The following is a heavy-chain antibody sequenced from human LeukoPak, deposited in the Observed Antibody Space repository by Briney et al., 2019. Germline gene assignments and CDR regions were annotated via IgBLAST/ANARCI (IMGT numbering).Heavy chain of an antibody. D-gene: IGHD3-10*01. J-gene: IGHJ4*02. CDR3: ARGLSITMVRGVITFFDY. CDR1: GYSISSGYY. Sequence: SETLSLTCTVSGYSISSGYYWGWIRQPPGKGLEWIGSIYHSGSTYYNPSLKSRVTISVDTSKNHFSLKLSSVTAADTAVYYCARGLSITMVRGVITFFDYWGQGTLVTVSS. V-gene: IGHV4-38-2*02. CDR2: IYHSGST.